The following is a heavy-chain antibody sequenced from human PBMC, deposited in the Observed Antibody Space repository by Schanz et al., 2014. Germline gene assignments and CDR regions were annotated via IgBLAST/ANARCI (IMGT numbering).Heavy chain of an antibody. J-gene: IGHJ6*02. D-gene: IGHD4-17*01. CDR3: AKEGGTVTYSYYGMDV. CDR1: GFTFSSYA. V-gene: IGHV3-23*04. Sequence: EVQLVESGGGLVKPGGSLRLSCAASGFTFSSYAMSWVRLAPGKGLEWVSAISGSGGTTYYADSVKGRFTISRDNSKNTLYLQMNSLRAEDTAVYYCAKEGGTVTYSYYGMDVWGQGTTVTVSS. CDR2: ISGSGGTT.